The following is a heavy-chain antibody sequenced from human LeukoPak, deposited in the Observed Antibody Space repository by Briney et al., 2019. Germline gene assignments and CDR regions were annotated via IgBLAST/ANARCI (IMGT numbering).Heavy chain of an antibody. CDR2: ISGSGGST. V-gene: IGHV3-23*01. J-gene: IGHJ6*03. Sequence: PGGSLRLSCAASGFTFSSYSMSWVRQAPGKGLEWVSAISGSGGSTYYADSVKGRFTISRDNSKNTLYLQMNSLRAEDTAVYYCAKANHYYDSSGYRYYYYYMDVWGKGTTVTVSS. D-gene: IGHD3-22*01. CDR3: AKANHYYDSSGYRYYYYYMDV. CDR1: GFTFSSYS.